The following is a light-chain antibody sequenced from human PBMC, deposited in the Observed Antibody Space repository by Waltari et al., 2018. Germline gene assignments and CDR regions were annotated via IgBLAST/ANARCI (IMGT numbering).Light chain of an antibody. Sequence: QTLARHPRNVCYKGSSLSSGVPDRFSCSFLGNKAALPITGAQADDEANYYCSLYMGSGIWVFGGGTKLTVL. CDR2: KGS. CDR3: SLYMGSGIWV. V-gene: IGLV8-61*01. J-gene: IGLJ3*02.